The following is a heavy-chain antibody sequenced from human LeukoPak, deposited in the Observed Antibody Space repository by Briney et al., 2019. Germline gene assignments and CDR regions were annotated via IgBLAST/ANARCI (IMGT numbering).Heavy chain of an antibody. CDR1: GGSISSDY. CDR3: ASQVGRLLPPLL. J-gene: IGHJ4*02. CDR2: IYTSGST. V-gene: IGHV4-4*09. Sequence: PSETLSLTCTVSGGSISSDYWNWIRQPPGKGLEWIGNIYTSGSTNYHPSLKSRVTISVDPSKKQFSLTLTSVTAADTAVYYCASQVGRLLPPLLWGQGTLVTVSS. D-gene: IGHD2-21*02.